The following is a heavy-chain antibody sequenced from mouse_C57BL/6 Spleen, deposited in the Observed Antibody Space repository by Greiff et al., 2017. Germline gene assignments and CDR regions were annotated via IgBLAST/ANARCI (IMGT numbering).Heavy chain of an antibody. Sequence: VQLQQSGAELVKPGASVKISCKASGYAFSSYWMNWVKQRPGKGLEWIGQIYPGDGDTNYNGKFKGKATLTADKSSSTAYMQLSSLTSEDSAVYFCARWGTGTSWFAYWGQGTLVTVSA. D-gene: IGHD4-1*01. V-gene: IGHV1-80*01. CDR3: ARWGTGTSWFAY. CDR2: IYPGDGDT. CDR1: GYAFSSYW. J-gene: IGHJ3*01.